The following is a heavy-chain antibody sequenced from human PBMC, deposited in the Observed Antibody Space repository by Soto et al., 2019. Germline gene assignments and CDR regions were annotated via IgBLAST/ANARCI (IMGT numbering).Heavy chain of an antibody. CDR3: ARAQPGMAAAGTGLLRNGMDV. CDR2: IYTSGSA. J-gene: IGHJ6*02. D-gene: IGHD6-13*01. V-gene: IGHV4-4*07. Sequence: PSETLSLTCTVSGGSISSYYWSWIRQPAGEGLEWIGRIYTSGSANYNPSLKSRVTMSVDTSKNQFSLKLSSVTAADTAVYYCARAQPGMAAAGTGLLRNGMDVWGQGTTVTVSS. CDR1: GGSISSYY.